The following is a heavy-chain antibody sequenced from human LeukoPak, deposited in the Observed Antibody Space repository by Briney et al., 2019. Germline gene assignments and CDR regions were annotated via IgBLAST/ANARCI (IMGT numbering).Heavy chain of an antibody. Sequence: GGSLRLSCAASGFTFSSYSMNWVRQAPGKGLEWVSYISSSSSTIYYADSVKGRFTISRDNAKNSLYLQMNSLRDEDTAVHYCARDFVVVVAATLNAFDIWGQGTMVTVSS. D-gene: IGHD2-15*01. CDR2: ISSSSSTI. V-gene: IGHV3-48*02. CDR3: ARDFVVVVAATLNAFDI. CDR1: GFTFSSYS. J-gene: IGHJ3*02.